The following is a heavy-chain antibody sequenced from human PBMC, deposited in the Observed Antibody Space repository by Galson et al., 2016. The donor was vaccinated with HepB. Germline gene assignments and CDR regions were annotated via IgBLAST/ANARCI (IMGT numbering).Heavy chain of an antibody. V-gene: IGHV3-48*03. CDR2: ISSSVSTI. J-gene: IGHJ4*02. Sequence: LRLSCAASGFTFSSFEMNWVRQAPGKGLEWVSYISSSVSTIYYADSVKGRFTISRDDAKSSLFLQMNSLRAEDTGVYYCARGWARSTYYYDNSGYDSWGQGTLVIVSS. CDR1: GFTFSSFE. CDR3: ARGWARSTYYYDNSGYDS. D-gene: IGHD3-22*01.